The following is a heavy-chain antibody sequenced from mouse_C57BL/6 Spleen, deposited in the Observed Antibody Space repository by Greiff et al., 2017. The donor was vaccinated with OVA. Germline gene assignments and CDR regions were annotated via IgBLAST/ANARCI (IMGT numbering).Heavy chain of an antibody. CDR3: ARYGNYYGSSPMDY. Sequence: EVKVVESGPELVKPGASVKMSCKASGYTFTDYNMHWVKQSHGKSLEWIGYINPNNGGTSYNQKFKGKATLTVNKSSSTAYMELRSLTSEDSAVYYCARYGNYYGSSPMDYWGQGTSVTVSS. V-gene: IGHV1-22*01. D-gene: IGHD1-1*01. CDR2: INPNNGGT. CDR1: GYTFTDYN. J-gene: IGHJ4*01.